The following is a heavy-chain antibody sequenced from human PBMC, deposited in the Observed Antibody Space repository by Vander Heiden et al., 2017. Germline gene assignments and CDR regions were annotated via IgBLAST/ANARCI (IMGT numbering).Heavy chain of an antibody. D-gene: IGHD1-26*01. CDR2: ISYDGSNK. Sequence: QVQLVESGGGVVQPGRPLRLSCAASGFTSSSYAMHWVRQAPGKGLEWVAVISYDGSNKYYADSVKGRFTISRDNSKNTLYLQMNSLRAEDTAVYYCARDHPENRIVGATTPDYWGQGTLVTVSS. CDR3: ARDHPENRIVGATTPDY. CDR1: GFTSSSYA. J-gene: IGHJ4*02. V-gene: IGHV3-30*04.